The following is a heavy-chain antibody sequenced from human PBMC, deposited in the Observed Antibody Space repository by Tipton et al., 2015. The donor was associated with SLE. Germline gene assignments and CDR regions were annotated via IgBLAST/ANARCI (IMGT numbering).Heavy chain of an antibody. CDR1: GGSISSSSYY. J-gene: IGHJ6*02. Sequence: PGLVKPSETLSLTCTVSGGSISSSSYYWGWIRQPPGKGLEWIGSIYYSGSTNYNPSLKSRVTILIDTSKNQFSLKLTSVTAADTAVYYCARDRYHYSGMDVWGQGTTVTVSS. V-gene: IGHV4-39*07. CDR2: IYYSGST. CDR3: ARDRYHYSGMDV.